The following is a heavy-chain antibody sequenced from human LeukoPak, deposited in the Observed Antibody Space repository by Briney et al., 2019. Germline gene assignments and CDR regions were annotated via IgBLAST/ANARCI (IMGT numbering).Heavy chain of an antibody. CDR3: ARGRYDILTGYYKNYYYYMDV. CDR2: IYHSGST. J-gene: IGHJ6*03. D-gene: IGHD3-9*01. V-gene: IGHV4-4*02. CDR1: GGSISSSNW. Sequence: SGTLSLTCAVSGGSISSSNWWSWVRQPPGKGLEWIGEIYHSGSTNYNPSLKSRVTISVDKSKNQFSLKLSSVTAADTAVYYCARGRYDILTGYYKNYYYYMDVWGKGTTVTVSS.